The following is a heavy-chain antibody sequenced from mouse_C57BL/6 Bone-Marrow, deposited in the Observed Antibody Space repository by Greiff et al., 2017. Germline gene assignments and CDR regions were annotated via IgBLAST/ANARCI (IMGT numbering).Heavy chain of an antibody. D-gene: IGHD1-1*01. Sequence: VQRVESGPGLVQPSQSLSITCTVSGFSLTSYGVHWVRQSPGKGLEWLGVIWSGGSTDYNAAFISRLSISKDNSKSQVFFKMNSLQADDTAIYYCASPDYAYAMDYWGQGTSVTVSS. J-gene: IGHJ4*01. CDR2: IWSGGST. V-gene: IGHV2-2*01. CDR3: ASPDYAYAMDY. CDR1: GFSLTSYG.